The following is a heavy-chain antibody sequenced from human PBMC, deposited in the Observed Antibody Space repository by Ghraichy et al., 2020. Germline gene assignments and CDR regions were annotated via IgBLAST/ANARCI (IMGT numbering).Heavy chain of an antibody. CDR2: ISGSRGST. CDR3: AKVGELGYCSSMNCYYSQIYN. D-gene: IGHD2-2*01. CDR1: GFTLRNSG. Sequence: GGSLRLSCAASGFTLRNSGMSWVRQAPGKGLEWVSVISGSRGSTYYADSVKGRFTISRDNSKNTLYLQMNSLRAEDTAVYYCAKVGELGYCSSMNCYYSQIYNCDQGTRVNVSS. J-gene: IGHJ4*02. V-gene: IGHV3-23*01.